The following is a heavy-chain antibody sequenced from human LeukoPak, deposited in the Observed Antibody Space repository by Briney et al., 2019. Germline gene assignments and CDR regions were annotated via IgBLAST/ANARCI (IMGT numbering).Heavy chain of an antibody. Sequence: GASVKVSCKASGYTFTSYYMHWVRQAPGQGLEWMGIINPSGGSTSYAQKFQGRVTMTRDTSTSTVYMELSSLRSEDTAVYYCARHGIIGSSWYYAFDIWGQGTMVTVSS. CDR1: GYTFTSYY. CDR3: ARHGIIGSSWYYAFDI. CDR2: INPSGGST. V-gene: IGHV1-46*01. J-gene: IGHJ3*02. D-gene: IGHD6-13*01.